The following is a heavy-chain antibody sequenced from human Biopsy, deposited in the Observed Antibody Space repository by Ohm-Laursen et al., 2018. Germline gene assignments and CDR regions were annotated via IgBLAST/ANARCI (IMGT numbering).Heavy chain of an antibody. D-gene: IGHD4-23*01. CDR2: IYYSGRT. Sequence: SETLSLTCTVSEGSVSSFYWRWVRQPPGRGLEWIGYIYYSGRTNYNPSLKSRVTMSVDTSKNQFSLKLRSVTAAATAFYYRARTRWPALYFDDWGQGTLVTVSS. V-gene: IGHV4-59*02. CDR3: ARTRWPALYFDD. J-gene: IGHJ4*02. CDR1: EGSVSSFY.